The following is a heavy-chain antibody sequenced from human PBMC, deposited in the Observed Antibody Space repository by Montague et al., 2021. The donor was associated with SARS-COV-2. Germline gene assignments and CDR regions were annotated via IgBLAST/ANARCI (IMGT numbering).Heavy chain of an antibody. CDR1: GFSLNASGVG. V-gene: IGHV2-5*02. J-gene: IGHJ4*02. Sequence: PALVKPTQTLTLTCTFPGFSLNASGVGVGWIRQPPGKALEWLASIYWDDDKRYSPSLKTRPTITKDTSKSQVVLRMTNVDPVDTATYYCAHSPIERGFWGQGTLVTVSS. CDR3: AHSPIERGF. CDR2: IYWDDDK. D-gene: IGHD5-24*01.